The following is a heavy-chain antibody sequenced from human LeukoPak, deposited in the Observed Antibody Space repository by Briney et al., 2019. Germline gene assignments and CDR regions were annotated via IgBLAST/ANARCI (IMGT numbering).Heavy chain of an antibody. J-gene: IGHJ3*02. Sequence: PGGSLRLSCAASGFTFSSYAMHWVRQAPGKGLEGVAVISYDGSNKYYADSVKGRFTISRDNSKNTLYLQMNSLRAEDTAVYYCARDRAVADPEDAFDIWGQGTMVTVSS. CDR2: ISYDGSNK. V-gene: IGHV3-30-3*01. CDR3: ARDRAVADPEDAFDI. D-gene: IGHD6-19*01. CDR1: GFTFSSYA.